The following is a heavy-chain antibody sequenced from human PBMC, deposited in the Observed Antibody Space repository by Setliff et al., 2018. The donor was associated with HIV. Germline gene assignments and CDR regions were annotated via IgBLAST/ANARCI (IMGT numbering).Heavy chain of an antibody. Sequence: PSETLSLTCTVSGGSISSCYWSWIRQPPGKGLEWIGYIYTSGSTNYNPSLKSRVTISVDTSKNQFSLKLSSVTAADTAVYYCARGMVVAAGWYFDLWGRGTLVTVSS. D-gene: IGHD2-15*01. CDR2: IYTSGST. V-gene: IGHV4-4*09. J-gene: IGHJ2*01. CDR3: ARGMVVAAGWYFDL. CDR1: GGSISSCY.